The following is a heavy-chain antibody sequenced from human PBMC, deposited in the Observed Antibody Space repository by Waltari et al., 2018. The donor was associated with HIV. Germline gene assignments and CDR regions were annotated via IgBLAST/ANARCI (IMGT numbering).Heavy chain of an antibody. V-gene: IGHV3-15*01. J-gene: IGHJ4*02. CDR3: TTVGGGTRDY. CDR2: IKSNTDGGTT. Sequence: EVLLVESGGGLGKPGGSLRLSCAAYGFTFSDAWMRWVRQAPGKGLEWVGRIKSNTDGGTTDYAAPVKGRFTISRDDSKTTLYLEMNSLKTEDTAVYYCTTVGGGTRDYWGQGTLITVSS. D-gene: IGHD3-16*01. CDR1: GFTFSDAW.